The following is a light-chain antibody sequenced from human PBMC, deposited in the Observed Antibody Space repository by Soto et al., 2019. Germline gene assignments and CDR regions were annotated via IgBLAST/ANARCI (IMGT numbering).Light chain of an antibody. CDR3: QQYDSSFP. V-gene: IGKV3-20*01. CDR1: QSVSSNY. CDR2: GAS. J-gene: IGKJ3*01. Sequence: EIVLTQSPGTLSLSPGERATLSCRASQSVSSNYLAWYQQKPGQAPRLLIYGASSRATGIPDRFSGSGSGTDFTLTISRLEPEDFAVYYCQQYDSSFPFGPGTKVDIK.